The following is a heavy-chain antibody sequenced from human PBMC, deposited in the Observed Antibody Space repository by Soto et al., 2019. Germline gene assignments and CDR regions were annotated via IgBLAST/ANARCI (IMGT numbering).Heavy chain of an antibody. V-gene: IGHV4-39*01. CDR1: GGSISSGGSY. J-gene: IGHJ6*02. CDR2: MYYGGST. CDR3: ARYVDSGHFYLNAVSV. D-gene: IGHD4-17*01. Sequence: SETLSLTCTVSGGSISSGGSYWGWIRQPPGKGLEWIGSMYYGGSTYYDPSLKSRVTISVDTSKNQFSLKLRSVTAADTAIYYCARYVDSGHFYLNAVSVWGQGTTVIVSS.